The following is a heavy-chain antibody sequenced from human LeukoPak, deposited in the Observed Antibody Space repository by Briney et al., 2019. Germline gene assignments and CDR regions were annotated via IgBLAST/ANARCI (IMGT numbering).Heavy chain of an antibody. J-gene: IGHJ4*02. CDR2: IYTSGST. V-gene: IGHV4-61*02. CDR1: GGSISRGSYY. CDR3: ASSRYDFWSFRY. D-gene: IGHD3-3*01. Sequence: PSETLSLTCTVSGGSISRGSYYWSWIRQPAGKGLEWIGRIYTSGSTNYNPSLKSRVTISVDTSKNQFSLKLSSVTAADTAVYYCASSRYDFWSFRYWGQGTLVTVSS.